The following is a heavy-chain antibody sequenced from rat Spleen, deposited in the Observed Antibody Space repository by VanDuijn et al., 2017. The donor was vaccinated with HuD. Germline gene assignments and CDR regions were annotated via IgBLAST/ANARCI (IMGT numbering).Heavy chain of an antibody. CDR3: TAGGGYWDY. J-gene: IGHJ2*01. CDR2: ITDTGGST. D-gene: IGHD1-11*01. V-gene: IGHV5-31*01. Sequence: LEWVASITDTGGSTYYPDSVKGRFTISRDNAKSTLYLQMISLRSEDTATYYCTAGGGYWDYWGQGVMVTVSS.